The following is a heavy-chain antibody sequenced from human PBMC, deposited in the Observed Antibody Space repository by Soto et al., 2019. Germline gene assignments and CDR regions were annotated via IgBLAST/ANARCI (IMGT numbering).Heavy chain of an antibody. CDR1: GFTFSSYA. CDR3: ANSLITGDDDAFDI. D-gene: IGHD3-16*01. Sequence: GGSLRLSWASSGFTFSSYAMHWVRQAPGKGLEYVSAISSNGGSTYYANSVKGRFTISRDNSKNTLYLQMGSLRAEDMAVYYCANSLITGDDDAFDIWGQGTMVTVS. CDR2: ISSNGGST. V-gene: IGHV3-64*01. J-gene: IGHJ3*02.